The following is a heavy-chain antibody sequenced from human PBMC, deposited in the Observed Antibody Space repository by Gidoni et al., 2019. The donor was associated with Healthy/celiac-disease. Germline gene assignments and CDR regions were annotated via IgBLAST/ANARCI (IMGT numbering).Heavy chain of an antibody. D-gene: IGHD3-22*01. CDR3: ARLPYYYDSSGYYVAFDI. V-gene: IGHV4-39*01. J-gene: IGHJ3*02. CDR2: IYCSGST. CDR1: GGSISSSSYY. Sequence: QLQLQESGPGLVKPSATLSLTCTVSGGSISSSSYYWGWIRQPPGKGLEWIGSIYCSGSTYYNPSLKSRVTRSVDTSKTKFSLKLSSVTAADTAVYYCARLPYYYDSSGYYVAFDIWGQGTMVTVSS.